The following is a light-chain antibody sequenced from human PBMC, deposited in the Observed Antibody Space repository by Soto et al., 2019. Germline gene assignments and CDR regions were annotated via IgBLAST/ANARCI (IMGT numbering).Light chain of an antibody. Sequence: EIVLTQSPATLSLSPWERATLSCRASQSVSSHLAWYQQKPGQAPRLLIYDASNRATGIPARFSGSGSGTDFTLTISSLEPECFAVYYCQQRNIWPPVTFGQGTRLEIK. CDR2: DAS. V-gene: IGKV3-11*01. CDR1: QSVSSH. CDR3: QQRNIWPPVT. J-gene: IGKJ5*01.